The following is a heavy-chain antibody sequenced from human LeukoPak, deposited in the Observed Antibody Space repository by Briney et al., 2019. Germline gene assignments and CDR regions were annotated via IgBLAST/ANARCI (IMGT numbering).Heavy chain of an antibody. CDR1: GGSISSSNW. J-gene: IGHJ6*02. CDR3: AREVRYDFWSGYKFDYYYYGMDV. D-gene: IGHD3-3*01. V-gene: IGHV4-4*02. CDR2: IYHSGST. Sequence: PSETLSLTCAVSGGSISSSNWWSWVRQPPGKGLERIGEIYHSGSTNYNPSLKSRVTISVDKSKNQFSLKLSSVTAADTAVYYCAREVRYDFWSGYKFDYYYYGMDVWGQGTTVTVSS.